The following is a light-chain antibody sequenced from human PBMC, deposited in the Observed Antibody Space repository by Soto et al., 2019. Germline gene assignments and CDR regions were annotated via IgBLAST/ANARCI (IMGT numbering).Light chain of an antibody. Sequence: QSALTQPASVSGSPGQSITISCTGTSSDIGGYNHVSWYQQHPGKAPKLMIYDVSNRPSGVSNRFSGSKSGNTASLTISGLQADDEADYFCSSYTSSYMVFCGGTKLTVL. CDR2: DVS. CDR1: SSDIGGYNH. V-gene: IGLV2-14*01. CDR3: SSYTSSYMV. J-gene: IGLJ2*01.